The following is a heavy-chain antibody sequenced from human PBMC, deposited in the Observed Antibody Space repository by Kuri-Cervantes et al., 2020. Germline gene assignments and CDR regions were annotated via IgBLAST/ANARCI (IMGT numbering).Heavy chain of an antibody. CDR2: IYPGDSDT. J-gene: IGHJ5*02. CDR3: ARLASGWQGWFDP. Sequence: GGSLRLSCKGSGYSFTSYWIGWVRQAPGKGLEWMGIIYPGDSDTRYSPSFQGQVTISADNSISTAYLQWSSLKATDTAMYYRARLASGWQGWFDPWGQGTLVTVSS. D-gene: IGHD2-15*01. V-gene: IGHV5-51*01. CDR1: GYSFTSYW.